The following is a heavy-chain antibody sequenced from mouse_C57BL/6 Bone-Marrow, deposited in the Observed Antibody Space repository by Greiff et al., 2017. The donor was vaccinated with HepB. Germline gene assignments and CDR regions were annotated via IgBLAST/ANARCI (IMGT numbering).Heavy chain of an antibody. V-gene: IGHV1-64*01. Sequence: VQLQQSGAELVKPGASVKLSCKASGYTFTSYWMHWVKQRPGQGLEWIGMIHPNSGSTNYNEKFKSKATLTVDKSSSTAYMQLSSLTSEDSAVYYCARGGWLLWYFDVWGTGTTVTVSS. CDR1: GYTFTSYW. CDR3: ARGGWLLWYFDV. CDR2: IHPNSGST. D-gene: IGHD2-3*01. J-gene: IGHJ1*03.